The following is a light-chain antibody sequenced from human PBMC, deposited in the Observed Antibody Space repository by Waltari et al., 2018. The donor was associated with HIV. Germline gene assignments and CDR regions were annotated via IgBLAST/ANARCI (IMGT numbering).Light chain of an antibody. CDR2: RDN. Sequence: QSVLTLPSTASATPRPRVPMSFPGSTSNIGCKYVSWSQQLPGTAPKLRIYRDNQRPSGVPDRFSGSKSDTSASLASSGLRSEDEADYYCAAWDDSLSGSTWVFGGGTTVTVL. CDR3: AAWDDSLSGSTWV. J-gene: IGLJ2*01. V-gene: IGLV1-47*01. CDR1: TSNIGCKY.